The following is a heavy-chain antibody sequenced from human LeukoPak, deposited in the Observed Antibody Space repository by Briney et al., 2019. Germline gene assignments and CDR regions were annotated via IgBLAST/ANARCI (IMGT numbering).Heavy chain of an antibody. V-gene: IGHV4-39*07. Sequence: SETLSLTCTVSGGSISSSSYYWGWIRQPPGKGLEWIGSIYHSGSTYYNPSLKSRVTIAVETSKNQFSLKLSSVTAADKAVYYCAREKQQLTNWFDPWGQGTLVTVSS. CDR1: GGSISSSSYY. CDR2: IYHSGST. D-gene: IGHD6-13*01. J-gene: IGHJ5*02. CDR3: AREKQQLTNWFDP.